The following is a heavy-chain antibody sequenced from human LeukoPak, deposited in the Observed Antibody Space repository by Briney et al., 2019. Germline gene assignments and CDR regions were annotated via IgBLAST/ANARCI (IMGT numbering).Heavy chain of an antibody. V-gene: IGHV3-30*18. CDR2: ITYDGSNK. J-gene: IGHJ5*02. D-gene: IGHD1-26*01. CDR1: TFTFSSYC. CDR3: AKSIVGAIGGWFDP. Sequence: GGSLRLSCAPSTFTFSSYCIRWVRQPPSNLLEWVAFITYDGSNKYYADSVKGRFTISRDNAKNSLYLQMNSLRAEDTALYYCAKSIVGAIGGWFDPWGQGTLVTVSS.